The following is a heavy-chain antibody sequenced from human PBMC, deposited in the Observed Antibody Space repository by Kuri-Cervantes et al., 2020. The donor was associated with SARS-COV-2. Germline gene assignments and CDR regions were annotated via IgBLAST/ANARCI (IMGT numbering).Heavy chain of an antibody. J-gene: IGHJ3*02. CDR3: ARPLYPFSGNSGGNAFDI. D-gene: IGHD4-23*01. CDR1: GGSISSGPYY. V-gene: IGHV4-39*01. CDR2: IYNIGST. Sequence: GSLRLSCTVSGGSISSGPYYWGWIRQPPGKGLEYIGSIYNIGSTYSNPSLKSRVTISMDTSRNQFSLSLSSVTAADTAMYYCARPLYPFSGNSGGNAFDIWGQGTMVTVSS.